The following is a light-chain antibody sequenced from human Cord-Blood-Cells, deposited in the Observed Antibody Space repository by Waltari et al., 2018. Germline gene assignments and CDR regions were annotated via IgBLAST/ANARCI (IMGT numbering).Light chain of an antibody. Sequence: IQMTQSPSLLSASVGDRVTITCRASQGISSYLTWYQQKPGKAPKLLIYAASSLQSGVPSRFSGSGSGTDFTLTISSLQSEDFATYYCQQNYSTPITFGHGTRVDIK. CDR3: QQNYSTPIT. V-gene: IGKV1-39*01. CDR1: QGISSY. CDR2: AAS. J-gene: IGKJ3*01.